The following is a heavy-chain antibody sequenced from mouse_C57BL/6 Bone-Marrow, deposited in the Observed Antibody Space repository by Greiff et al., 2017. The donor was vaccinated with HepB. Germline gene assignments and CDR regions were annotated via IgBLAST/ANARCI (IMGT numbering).Heavy chain of an antibody. D-gene: IGHD2-14*01. CDR3: ARGVRRRVYYAMDY. J-gene: IGHJ4*01. CDR2: IYPGDGDT. V-gene: IGHV1-82*01. CDR1: GYAFSSSW. Sequence: QVQLKESGPELVKPGASVKISCKASGYAFSSSWMNWVKQRPGKGLEWIGRIYPGDGDTNYNGKFKGKATLNADKSSSTAYMQLSSLTSEDSAVYFCARGVRRRVYYAMDYWGQGTSVTVSS.